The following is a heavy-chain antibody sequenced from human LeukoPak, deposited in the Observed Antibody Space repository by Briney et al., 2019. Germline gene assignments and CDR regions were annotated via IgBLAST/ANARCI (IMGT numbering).Heavy chain of an antibody. CDR3: TREGVGATMAN. J-gene: IGHJ4*02. CDR2: TYFLSRWYN. CDR1: RGSVSNTKAG. D-gene: IGHD1-26*01. V-gene: IGHV6-1*01. Sequence: SQTLSLTCAISRGSVSNTKAGWNSIKQSPSGCLGLQRRTYFLSRWYNHYAVSVKGRIDIRPDTSKNPFFLRLNPVTPEDTAVYFCTREGVGATMANWGQGTLVTVSS.